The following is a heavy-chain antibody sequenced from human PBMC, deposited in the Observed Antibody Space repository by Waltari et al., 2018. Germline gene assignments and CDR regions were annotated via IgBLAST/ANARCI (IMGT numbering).Heavy chain of an antibody. CDR2: LYSDGRT. Sequence: EMQLVESDGGLVQPGGSLTLSCTAPGFDVNRNYMSWVRQAPGKGPEWVSVLYSDGRTLYADSVKGRFTISRHDSKNTLYLQLNSLTPDDTAVYYCARGFTLILGPWGQGALVTVSS. CDR1: GFDVNRNY. CDR3: ARGFTLILGP. D-gene: IGHD3-16*01. V-gene: IGHV3-53*04. J-gene: IGHJ5*02.